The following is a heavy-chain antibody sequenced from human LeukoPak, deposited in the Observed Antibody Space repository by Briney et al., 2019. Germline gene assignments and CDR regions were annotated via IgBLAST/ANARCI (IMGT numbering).Heavy chain of an antibody. CDR2: IYSGGST. D-gene: IGHD3-9*01. CDR3: AKGEPQGYFDWLLEAFDI. J-gene: IGHJ3*02. CDR1: GFTVSSNY. Sequence: GGSLRLSCAASGFTVSSNYMSWVRQAPGEGLEWVSVIYSGGSTYYADSVKGRFTISRDNSKNTLYLQMNSLRAEDTAVYYCAKGEPQGYFDWLLEAFDIWGQGTMVTVSS. V-gene: IGHV3-53*01.